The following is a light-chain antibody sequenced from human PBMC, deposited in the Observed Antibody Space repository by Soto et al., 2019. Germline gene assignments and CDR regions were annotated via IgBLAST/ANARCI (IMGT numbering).Light chain of an antibody. V-gene: IGLV2-11*01. CDR2: DVS. CDR1: SSDVGGYNY. J-gene: IGLJ2*01. Sequence: QSVLTQPRSVSGSPGQSVTISCTGTSSDVGGYNYVSWYQQRPGKVPKLMIYDVSMRPSGVPDRFSGSRSGITASLTISGLQAEDYADYSCCSYAGSYTLVFGGGTKLTVL. CDR3: CSYAGSYTLV.